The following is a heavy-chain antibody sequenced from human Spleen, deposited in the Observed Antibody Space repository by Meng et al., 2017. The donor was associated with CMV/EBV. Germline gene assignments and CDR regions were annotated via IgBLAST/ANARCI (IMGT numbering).Heavy chain of an antibody. CDR3: ARSAQLHGFDY. CDR2: IIPILRVP. CDR1: GGTFSDYA. V-gene: IGHV1-69*10. Sequence: SVKVSCKASGGTFSDYAISWVRQAPGQGLEWMGGIIPILRVPHYAQKFQDIVTITADLSTSTAYVELNSLRSEDTAVYYCARSAQLHGFDYWGQGTLVTVSS. J-gene: IGHJ4*01. D-gene: IGHD2-2*01.